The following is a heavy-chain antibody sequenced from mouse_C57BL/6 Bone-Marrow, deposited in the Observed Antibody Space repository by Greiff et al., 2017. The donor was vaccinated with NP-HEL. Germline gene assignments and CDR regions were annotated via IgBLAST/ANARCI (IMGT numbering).Heavy chain of an antibody. CDR3: TRCEGYYGFAY. Sequence: EVQLQQSGTVLARPGASVKMSCKTSGYTFTSYWMHWVKQRPGQGLEWIGAIYPGNSDTSYNQKFKGKAKLTAVTSDSTAYMELSSLTNEDSAVYYCTRCEGYYGFAYWGQGTLVTVSA. CDR1: GYTFTSYW. D-gene: IGHD2-3*01. J-gene: IGHJ3*01. V-gene: IGHV1-5*01. CDR2: IYPGNSDT.